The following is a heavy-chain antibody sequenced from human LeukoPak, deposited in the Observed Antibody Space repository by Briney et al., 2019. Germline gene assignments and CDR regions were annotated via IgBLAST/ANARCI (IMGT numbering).Heavy chain of an antibody. D-gene: IGHD3-10*01. CDR1: GGTFSSYA. V-gene: IGHV1-18*01. Sequence: GASVKVSCKASGGTFSSYAISWVRQAPGQGLEWMGWISAFNGDTKYAQKIQDRFSMAIDTSTNTAYMELRSLRSDDTAVYFCARIPMVRGYDVFDIWGQGTMVTVSS. CDR2: ISAFNGDT. J-gene: IGHJ3*02. CDR3: ARIPMVRGYDVFDI.